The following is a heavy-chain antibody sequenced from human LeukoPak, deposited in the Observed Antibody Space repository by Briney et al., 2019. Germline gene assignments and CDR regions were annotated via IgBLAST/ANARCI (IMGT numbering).Heavy chain of an antibody. CDR3: AKDIGSGYSNGAFDI. J-gene: IGHJ3*02. D-gene: IGHD3-22*01. CDR2: ISWNSGSI. CDR1: GFTFDDYA. V-gene: IGHV3-9*01. Sequence: GRSLRLSCAASGFTFDDYAMHWVRQAPGKGLEWVSGISWNSGSIGYADSVKGRFTISRDNAKNSLYLQMNSLRAEDTALYYCAKDIGSGYSNGAFDIWGQGTMVTVSS.